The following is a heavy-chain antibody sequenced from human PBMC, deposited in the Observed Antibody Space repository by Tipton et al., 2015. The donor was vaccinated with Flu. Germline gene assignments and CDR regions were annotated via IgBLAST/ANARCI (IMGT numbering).Heavy chain of an antibody. Sequence: LRLSCSVSGGSISSGGEYWTWIRQHPGKGLEWIASIYYSGGIYYNPSLESRVTMSVDTSKNQFSLRLTSVTVADTAVYYCARRDYSNYVSDPKNWFDLWGQGILVTVSA. CDR3: ARRDYSNYVSDPKNWFDL. V-gene: IGHV4-31*02. J-gene: IGHJ5*02. CDR2: IYYSGGI. D-gene: IGHD4-11*01. CDR1: GGSISSGGEY.